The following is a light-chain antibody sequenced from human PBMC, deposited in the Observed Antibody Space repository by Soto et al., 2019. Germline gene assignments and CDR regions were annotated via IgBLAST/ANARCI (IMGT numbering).Light chain of an antibody. CDR3: CSYAGSSTS. CDR2: EVS. Sequence: QSVLTQPASVSGFSGQSIPISCTGTSSDVGSYNLVSWYQQHPGKAPKLMIYEVSKRPSGVSNRFSGSKSGNTASLTISGLQAEDEADYYCCSYAGSSTSFGTGTKVTVL. CDR1: SSDVGSYNL. V-gene: IGLV2-23*02. J-gene: IGLJ1*01.